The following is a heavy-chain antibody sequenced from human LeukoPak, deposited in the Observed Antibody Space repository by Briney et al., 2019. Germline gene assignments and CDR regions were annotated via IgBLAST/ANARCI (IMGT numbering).Heavy chain of an antibody. V-gene: IGHV3-23*01. CDR2: ISGSGGST. J-gene: IGHJ4*02. CDR1: GFTFSSYA. Sequence: PGGSLRLSCAASGFTFSSYAMSWVRQAPGKGLEWVSAISGSGGSTYYADSVKGRFTISRDNSKNTLYLQMNSLRAEDTAVYYCARRGCSGGSCYPTHFDYWGQGTLVTVSS. D-gene: IGHD2-15*01. CDR3: ARRGCSGGSCYPTHFDY.